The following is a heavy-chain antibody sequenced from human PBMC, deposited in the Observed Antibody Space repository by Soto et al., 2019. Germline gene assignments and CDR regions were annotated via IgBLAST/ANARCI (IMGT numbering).Heavy chain of an antibody. D-gene: IGHD2-2*01. CDR2: IYYSGST. CDR1: GGSISSSSYY. V-gene: IGHV4-39*01. J-gene: IGHJ5*02. Sequence: NPSETLSLTCTVSGGSISSSSYYWGWIRQPPGKGLEWIGSIYYSGSTYYNPSLKSRVTISVDTSKNQFSLKLSSVTAADTAVYYCARLSDIVVVRGVGWFDPWGQGTLVTVSS. CDR3: ARLSDIVVVRGVGWFDP.